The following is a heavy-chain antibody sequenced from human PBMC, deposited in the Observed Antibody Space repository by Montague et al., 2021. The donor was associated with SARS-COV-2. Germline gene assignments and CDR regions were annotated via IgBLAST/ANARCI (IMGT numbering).Heavy chain of an antibody. CDR1: GGSLGTSGYY. CDR3: ARGLDGYNWGY. D-gene: IGHD5-24*01. J-gene: IGHJ4*02. CDR2: MYYSGST. V-gene: IGHV4-39*01. Sequence: SETLSLTCTVSGGSLGTSGYYWGWIRQPPGKGLEWIGSMYYSGSTHYNPSLKSRLTVSVDTSNNQFFLKLNSVTAADTAVYYCARGLDGYNWGYWGQGTLVTVSS.